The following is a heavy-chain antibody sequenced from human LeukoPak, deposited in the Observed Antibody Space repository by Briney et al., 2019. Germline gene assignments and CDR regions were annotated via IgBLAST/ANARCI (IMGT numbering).Heavy chain of an antibody. V-gene: IGHV4-34*01. CDR3: ARGASSIHFDY. Sequence: SETLSLTRAVYGGSFSGYYWSWIRQPPGKGLEWIGEINHSGSTNYNPSLKSRVTISVDTSKNQFSLKLSSVTAADTAVCYCARGASSIHFDYWGQGTLVTVSS. D-gene: IGHD3-16*01. J-gene: IGHJ4*02. CDR2: INHSGST. CDR1: GGSFSGYY.